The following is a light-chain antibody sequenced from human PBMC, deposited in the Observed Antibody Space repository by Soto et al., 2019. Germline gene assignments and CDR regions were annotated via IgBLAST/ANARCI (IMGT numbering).Light chain of an antibody. Sequence: DIQMTQSPSSLSASVGDRVTITCRASQAIANYLAWSQQKPVKVPKLLIYAASTLQSGVPSRFSGSGSVTDFPLPISRLQPEDVATYYCQKYNSAPLTFGGGTKVEIK. J-gene: IGKJ4*01. CDR2: AAS. CDR1: QAIANY. V-gene: IGKV1-27*01. CDR3: QKYNSAPLT.